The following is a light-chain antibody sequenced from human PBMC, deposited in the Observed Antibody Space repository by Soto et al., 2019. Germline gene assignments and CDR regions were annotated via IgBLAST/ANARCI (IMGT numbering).Light chain of an antibody. Sequence: QSALTQPASVSGSPGQSTTISCTGTSSDVGGYNYVSWYQHHPGKAPKLMIYDVTNRPSGLSNRFSGSKSGYTASLTISGLQAEDEADYYCSSYTSSNTVVFGGGTKLTVL. CDR3: SSYTSSNTVV. V-gene: IGLV2-14*03. CDR1: SSDVGGYNY. J-gene: IGLJ3*02. CDR2: DVT.